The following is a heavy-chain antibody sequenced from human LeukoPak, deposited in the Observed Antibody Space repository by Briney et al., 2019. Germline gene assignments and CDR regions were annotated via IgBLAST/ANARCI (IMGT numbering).Heavy chain of an antibody. Sequence: SETLSLTCTVSGGSISSSSYYWGWIRQPPGKGLEWIGSIYYRVTTYYNPSLKSRVTISVDTSKNQFSLKLSSVTAADTAVYYCARGYSGYDPTYFDYWGQGTLVTVSS. CDR2: IYYRVTT. V-gene: IGHV4-39*07. CDR3: ARGYSGYDPTYFDY. J-gene: IGHJ4*02. CDR1: GGSISSSSYY. D-gene: IGHD5-12*01.